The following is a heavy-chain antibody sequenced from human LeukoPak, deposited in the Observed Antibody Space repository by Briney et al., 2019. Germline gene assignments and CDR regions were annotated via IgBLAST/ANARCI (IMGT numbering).Heavy chain of an antibody. D-gene: IGHD4-17*01. CDR2: IYYSGST. CDR1: GGSISSYY. J-gene: IGHJ4*02. Sequence: SETLSLTCTVSGGSISSYYWSWIRQPPGKGLEWIGYIYYSGSTNYNPSLKSRVTISVDTSKNQFSLKLSSVTAADTAVYYCARGGLYGDRIDYWGQGTLVTVSS. V-gene: IGHV4-59*01. CDR3: ARGGLYGDRIDY.